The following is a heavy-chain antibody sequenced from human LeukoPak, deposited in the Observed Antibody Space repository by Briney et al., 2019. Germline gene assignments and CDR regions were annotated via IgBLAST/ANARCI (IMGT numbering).Heavy chain of an antibody. CDR2: VYGSGST. V-gene: IGHV4-38-2*02. Sequence: PSETLSLTCSVSGYSISSGQYWGWIRQPPGKGLEWIGSVYGSGSTYYNTSLKSRVTISVDTSKNQFSLSLNYVTVADTAVYFCARGPFGSGNYYHYYYIDVWGKGTTVTVSS. CDR1: GYSISSGQY. CDR3: ARGPFGSGNYYHYYYIDV. D-gene: IGHD3-10*01. J-gene: IGHJ6*03.